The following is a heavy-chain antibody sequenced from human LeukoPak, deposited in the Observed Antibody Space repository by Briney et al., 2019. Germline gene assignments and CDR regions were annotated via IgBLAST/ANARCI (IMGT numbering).Heavy chain of an antibody. CDR2: ISGSGGST. CDR3: AKTVLYYDILTGYDY. CDR1: GFTFSSYG. Sequence: GGSLRLSCAASGFTFSSYGMSWVRQAPGKGLEWVSAISGSGGSTYYADSVKGRFTISRDNSKNTLYLQMNSLRAEDTAVYYCAKTVLYYDILTGYDYWGQGTLVTVSS. V-gene: IGHV3-23*01. D-gene: IGHD3-9*01. J-gene: IGHJ4*02.